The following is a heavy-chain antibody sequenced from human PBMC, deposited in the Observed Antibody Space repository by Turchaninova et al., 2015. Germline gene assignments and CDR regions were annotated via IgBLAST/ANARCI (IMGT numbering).Heavy chain of an antibody. CDR3: ATSRGSSFDY. D-gene: IGHD6-6*01. CDR1: GSIGSTPY. V-gene: IGHV3-53*01. J-gene: IGHJ4*02. Sequence: EVQLVESGGGLMQPGGSLRPSGAATGSIGSTPYMSWGRQAPGKGLEWCTNIDSGGSTYYADSVKGRFTISRDSSKDTLYLQMNSLRAEDTALYYCATSRGSSFDYWGQGILVTVSS. CDR2: IDSGGST.